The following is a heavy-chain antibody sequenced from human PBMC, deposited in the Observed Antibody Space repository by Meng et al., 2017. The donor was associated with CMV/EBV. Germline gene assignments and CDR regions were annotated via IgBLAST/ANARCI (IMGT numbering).Heavy chain of an antibody. D-gene: IGHD2-21*01. CDR2: IKHSGST. J-gene: IGHJ2*01. Sequence: YGGAFSGYCWRWVRQPPGKGLEWIGEIKHSGSTNYNPSLKSRVTISVDTSKNQFSLKLSSVTAADTAVYYCARSVVVIATRRGYFDLWGRGTLVTVSS. CDR1: GGAFSGYC. V-gene: IGHV4-34*01. CDR3: ARSVVVIATRRGYFDL.